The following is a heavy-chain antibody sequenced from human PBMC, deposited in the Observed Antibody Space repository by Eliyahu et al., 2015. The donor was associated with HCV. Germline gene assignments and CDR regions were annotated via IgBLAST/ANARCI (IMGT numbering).Heavy chain of an antibody. D-gene: IGHD2/OR15-2a*01. J-gene: IGHJ3*02. CDR2: INSNNGATNPKSGGT. V-gene: IGHV1-2*02. Sequence: QVQLVQSGAEVKKPGASVRVSCPASGYXFTDYSMHWLRHVPGQGLEWMGCINSNNGATNPKSGGTESAQKFQGRLTMTRDTSISAAYMDLARLRSDDTAVYYCAGAASNSRDTFHIWGQGTMVTVSS. CDR1: GYXFTDYS. CDR3: AGAASNSRDTFHI.